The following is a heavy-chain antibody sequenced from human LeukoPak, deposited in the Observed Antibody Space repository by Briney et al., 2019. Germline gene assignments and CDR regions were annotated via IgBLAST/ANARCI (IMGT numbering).Heavy chain of an antibody. CDR3: ARGSGSSAWLIDY. J-gene: IGHJ4*02. CDR1: GFSFSSHS. V-gene: IGHV3-21*01. Sequence: GSLRLSRAASGFSFSSHSMNWVRQAPGEGLEWVSIITSSSTYIDYADSVRGRFTISRDDAKNSLFLQMNSLRAEDTALYYCARGSGSSAWLIDYWGQGALVTVSS. D-gene: IGHD1-26*01. CDR2: ITSSSTYI.